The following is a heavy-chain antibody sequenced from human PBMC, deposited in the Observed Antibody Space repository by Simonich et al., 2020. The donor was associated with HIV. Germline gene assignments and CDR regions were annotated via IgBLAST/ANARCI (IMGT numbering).Heavy chain of an antibody. CDR2: ISYDGSNK. CDR1: GFTFISYS. CDR3: ASGGSISSVWADDY. J-gene: IGHJ4*02. D-gene: IGHD3-16*01. Sequence: QVQLVESGGGVVQPGRSLSLSCAASGFTFISYSMHWVRQAPCKGLEWVSVISYDGSNKYYADSVKGRFTIARDNSKNTLYLQMNSLRAEDTAVYYCASGGSISSVWADDYWGQGTLVTVSS. V-gene: IGHV3-30*07.